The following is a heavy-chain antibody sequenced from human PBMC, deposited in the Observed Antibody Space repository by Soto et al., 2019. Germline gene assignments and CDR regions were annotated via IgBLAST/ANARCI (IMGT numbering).Heavy chain of an antibody. J-gene: IGHJ4*02. CDR2: IYYSGST. V-gene: IGHV4-30-4*01. CDR3: ARVGSLIDDILTGYYNEDYFDY. CDR1: GGSISSGDYY. Sequence: QVQLQESGPGLVKPSQTLSLTCTVSGGSISSGDYYWSWIRQPPGKGLEWIGYIYYSGSTYYNPSLKSRVTISVDTSKNQFSLKLSSVTAADTAVYYCARVGSLIDDILTGYYNEDYFDYWGQGTLVTVSS. D-gene: IGHD3-9*01.